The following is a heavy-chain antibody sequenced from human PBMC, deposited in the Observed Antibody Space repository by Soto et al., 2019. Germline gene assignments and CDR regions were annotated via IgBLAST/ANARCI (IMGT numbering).Heavy chain of an antibody. CDR2: INSDGSST. CDR1: GFTFSSYW. Sequence: EVQLGESGGGLVQPGGSLRLSCAASGFTFSSYWMHWVRQAPGKGLVWVSRINSDGSSTNYGDSVKGRFTISRDNAMNTLNLQMNSLIAEDTAVYYCVRGAGSRGYDYWGQGTLVTVSS. V-gene: IGHV3-74*01. D-gene: IGHD3-10*01. CDR3: VRGAGSRGYDY. J-gene: IGHJ4*02.